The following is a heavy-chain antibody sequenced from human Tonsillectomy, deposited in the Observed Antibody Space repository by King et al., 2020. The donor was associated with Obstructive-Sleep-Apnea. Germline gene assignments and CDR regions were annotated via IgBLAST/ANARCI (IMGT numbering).Heavy chain of an antibody. Sequence: VQLVESGGGSVQPGGSLRLSCAASGFSFSSFGISWVRQAPGRGLEWVSGISGSGGSTHYADSVKGRFTISRDNSKNTLYLQMNSLRVEDTAVYYGAKEGWKVGTTSFDSGGQGTLVTVSS. J-gene: IGHJ4*02. CDR3: AKEGWKVGTTSFDS. D-gene: IGHD1-26*01. CDR2: ISGSGGST. V-gene: IGHV3-23*04. CDR1: GFSFSSFG.